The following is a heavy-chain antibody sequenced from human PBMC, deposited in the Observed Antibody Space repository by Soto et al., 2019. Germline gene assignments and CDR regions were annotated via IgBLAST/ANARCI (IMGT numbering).Heavy chain of an antibody. V-gene: IGHV1-3*01. CDR2: INAGNGNT. CDR3: ARDPSLDYYDSSCPDP. J-gene: IGHJ5*02. CDR1: GYTFTSYA. Sequence: VASEKVSCKASGYTFTSYAMHCVRQPPGQRLEWMGWINAGNGNTRYSQKFQGRVTITRDTSASTAYMELSSLRSEDTVVYYCARDPSLDYYDSSCPDPWGQGTLVTVSS. D-gene: IGHD3-22*01.